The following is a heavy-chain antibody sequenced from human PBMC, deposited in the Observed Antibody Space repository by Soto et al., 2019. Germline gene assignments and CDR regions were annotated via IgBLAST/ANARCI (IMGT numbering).Heavy chain of an antibody. CDR1: GGSISSYY. Sequence: SETRSLTCTVSGGSISSYYWSWIRQPPGKGLEWIGYIYYSGSTNYNPSLKSRVTISVDTSKNQFSLKLSSVTAADTAVYYCAREGYGIIDYWGQGTLVTVSS. J-gene: IGHJ4*02. D-gene: IGHD5-18*01. V-gene: IGHV4-59*01. CDR3: AREGYGIIDY. CDR2: IYYSGST.